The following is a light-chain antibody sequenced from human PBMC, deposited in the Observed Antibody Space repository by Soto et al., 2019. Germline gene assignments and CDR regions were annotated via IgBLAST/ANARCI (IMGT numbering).Light chain of an antibody. CDR3: GAWDDSLSGAV. CDR1: SSNIGIKE. Sequence: QSVLSQPPSVSAAPGQTVTISCSGSSSNIGIKEVSWYQQFPGTAPKVLIYDNDVRPSGIPDRFSGSKSGTSATLGITGLQSGDEADYYCGAWDDSLSGAVFGGGTKVTVL. J-gene: IGLJ2*01. V-gene: IGLV1-51*01. CDR2: DND.